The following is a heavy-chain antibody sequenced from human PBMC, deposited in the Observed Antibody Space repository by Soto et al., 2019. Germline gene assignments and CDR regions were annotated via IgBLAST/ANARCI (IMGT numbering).Heavy chain of an antibody. CDR1: GFTFSSYS. V-gene: IGHV3-21*01. CDR2: ISSSSSYI. D-gene: IGHD2-15*01. CDR3: ARASDCSGGSCYSFYYYYGMDV. Sequence: PGGSLRLSCAASGFTFSSYSMNWVRQAPEKGLERVSSISSSSSYIYYAESVKGRFTISRDNAKNSLYLQMNSLRAEDTAVYYCARASDCSGGSCYSFYYYYGMDVWGQGTTVTVSS. J-gene: IGHJ6*02.